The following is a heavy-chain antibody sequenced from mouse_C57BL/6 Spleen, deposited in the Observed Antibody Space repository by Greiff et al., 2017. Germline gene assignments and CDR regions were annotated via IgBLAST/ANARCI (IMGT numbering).Heavy chain of an antibody. CDR1: GFTFSSYG. Sequence: EVKLQESGGDLVKPGGSLKLSCAASGFTFSSYGMSWVRQTPDKRLEWVATISSGGRYTYYPDSVKGRFTISRDNAKNTLYLQMSSLKSEDTAVYYCAKREYDDYDGGFAYWGQGTLVTVAA. V-gene: IGHV5-6*01. J-gene: IGHJ3*01. CDR3: AKREYDDYDGGFAY. D-gene: IGHD2-4*01. CDR2: ISSGGRYT.